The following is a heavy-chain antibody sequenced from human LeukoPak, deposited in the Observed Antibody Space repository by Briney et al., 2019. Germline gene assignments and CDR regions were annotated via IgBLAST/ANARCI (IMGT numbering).Heavy chain of an antibody. Sequence: GGSLRLSCAASGFTFSSYAMHWVRQAPGKGLEWVAVISYDGSNKYYADSVKGRFTISRDNSKNTLYLQMNSLRAEDTAVYYCARDRVVYYDSSGYYYGDAFDIWGQGTMVTVSS. CDR2: ISYDGSNK. CDR3: ARDRVVYYDSSGYYYGDAFDI. J-gene: IGHJ3*02. CDR1: GFTFSSYA. V-gene: IGHV3-30*04. D-gene: IGHD3-22*01.